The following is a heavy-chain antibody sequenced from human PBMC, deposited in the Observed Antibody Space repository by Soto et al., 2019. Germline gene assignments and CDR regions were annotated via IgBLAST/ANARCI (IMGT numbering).Heavy chain of an antibody. Sequence: SEPLSLTCTVSGGSISSGGYYWSWIRQHPGKGLEWIGYIYYSGSTYYNPSLKSRVTISVDTSKNQFSLKLSSVTAADTAVYYCARGGGSSWKPFDYWGQGTLVTVSS. V-gene: IGHV4-31*03. J-gene: IGHJ4*02. CDR3: ARGGGSSWKPFDY. CDR2: IYYSGST. CDR1: GGSISSGGYY. D-gene: IGHD6-13*01.